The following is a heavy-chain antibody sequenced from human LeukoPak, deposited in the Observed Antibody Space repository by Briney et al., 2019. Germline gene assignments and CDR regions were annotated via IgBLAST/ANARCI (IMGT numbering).Heavy chain of an antibody. CDR2: IYDSGST. Sequence: SETLSLTCSVSGGSMTNLYWTWIRQPPGKGLEWIGDIYDSGSTRYNTTLESRVTISVDTSKNQFSLKLSSVTAADTAVYYCAKGGSTNFYYGDVWGQGTTVTVSS. J-gene: IGHJ6*02. CDR1: GGSMTNLY. D-gene: IGHD2/OR15-2a*01. CDR3: AKGGSTNFYYGDV. V-gene: IGHV4-59*01.